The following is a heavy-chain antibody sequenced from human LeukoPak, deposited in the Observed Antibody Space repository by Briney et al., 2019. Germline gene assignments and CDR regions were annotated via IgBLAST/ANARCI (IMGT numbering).Heavy chain of an antibody. CDR3: ARGWGEKGRCRGGTCNNPEFDY. V-gene: IGHV3-7*01. CDR2: IKGSGSEK. D-gene: IGHD2-15*01. CDR1: GFTFSDYW. J-gene: IGHJ4*02. Sequence: PGGSPRLSRVVSGFTFSDYWMNWVRQAPGKGLEWVANIKGSGSEKYYLDSVKGRFTISRDNSWNTLYLQMNSLTVEDTAVYYCARGWGEKGRCRGGTCNNPEFDYWGQGALDIVSS.